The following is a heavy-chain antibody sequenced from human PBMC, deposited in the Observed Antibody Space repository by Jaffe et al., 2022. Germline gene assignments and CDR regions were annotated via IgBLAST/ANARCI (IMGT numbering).Heavy chain of an antibody. Sequence: EVQLVESGGGLVQPGGSLRLSCAASGFTFSSYEMNWVRQAPGKGLEWVSYISSSGSTIYYADSVKGRFTISRDNAKNSLYLQMNSLRAEDTAVYYCASMRGAVIFGFDPWGQGTLVTVSS. J-gene: IGHJ5*02. D-gene: IGHD3-3*01. V-gene: IGHV3-48*03. CDR3: ASMRGAVIFGFDP. CDR1: GFTFSSYE. CDR2: ISSSGSTI.